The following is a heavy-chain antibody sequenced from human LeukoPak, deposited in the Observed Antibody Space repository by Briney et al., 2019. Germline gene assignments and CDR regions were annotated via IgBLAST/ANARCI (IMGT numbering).Heavy chain of an antibody. CDR2: IKQDGSEK. Sequence: GGSLRLSCAVSGFTLSSYWMSWVRQAPGKGLEWVANIKQDGSEKYYVDSVKGRFTISRDNAKNSLYLQMNSLRAEDTALYYYARVFGSIAAAGNNYWGQGTLVTVSS. J-gene: IGHJ4*02. D-gene: IGHD6-13*01. CDR1: GFTLSSYW. V-gene: IGHV3-7*03. CDR3: ARVFGSIAAAGNNY.